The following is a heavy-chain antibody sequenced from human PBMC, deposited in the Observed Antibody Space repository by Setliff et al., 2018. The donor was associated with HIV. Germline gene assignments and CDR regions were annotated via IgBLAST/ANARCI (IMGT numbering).Heavy chain of an antibody. V-gene: IGHV4-61*05. Sequence: SETLSPTCTVSGGSISSSSYYWGWIRQPPGKGLEWIGYIHSSGSTIYSASLKSRVSISVDTSKNQVSLRLSSVTAADTAVYYCAKLLSRGHSGSFGDFWGQGSLVTVSS. CDR1: GGSISSSSYY. D-gene: IGHD5-12*01. CDR2: IHSSGST. CDR3: AKLLSRGHSGSFGDF. J-gene: IGHJ4*02.